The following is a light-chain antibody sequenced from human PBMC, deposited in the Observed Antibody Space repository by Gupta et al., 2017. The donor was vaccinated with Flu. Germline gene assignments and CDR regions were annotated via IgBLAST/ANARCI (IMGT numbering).Light chain of an antibody. CDR2: EDN. CDR1: SANIGNNY. J-gene: IGLJ2*01. Sequence: QSVFTLPPPLSASSAQKVTISCSGSSANIGNNYVSWYQYVPGTAPQLLIHEDNRRPSGIPDRISGSKSGTSAILAITGLQTGDEAYYYCATWDNSLVTVVFGGGTKLTVL. CDR3: ATWDNSLVTVV. V-gene: IGLV1-51*02.